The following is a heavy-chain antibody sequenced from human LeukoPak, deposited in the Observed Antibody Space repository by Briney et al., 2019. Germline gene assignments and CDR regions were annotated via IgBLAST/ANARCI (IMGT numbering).Heavy chain of an antibody. V-gene: IGHV4-59*01. CDR2: IYYSGST. CDR1: GVSISSYY. Sequence: SETLSLTFTDSGVSISSYYWSWIRQPPGKRLECIEYIYYSGSTNYNPSLKSRVTISVDTSKNQFSLKLSSVTAADTAVYYCKQKTAYEILTGYYGPYYYGMDVWGQGTTVTVSS. D-gene: IGHD3-9*01. CDR3: KQKTAYEILTGYYGPYYYGMDV. J-gene: IGHJ6*02.